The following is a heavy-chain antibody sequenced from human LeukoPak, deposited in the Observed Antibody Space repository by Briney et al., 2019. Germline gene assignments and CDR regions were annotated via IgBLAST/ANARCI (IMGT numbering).Heavy chain of an antibody. CDR1: GFILSSYW. V-gene: IGHV3-7*01. CDR2: INQDGSEK. J-gene: IGHJ4*02. CDR3: ARGGAAGGRATY. Sequence: GGSLRLSCAASGFILSSYWMTWVRQAPGKGLEWVANINQDGSEKDYVDSVKGRFTISRDNAKNSLYLQMNSLRAEDTAVYYCARGGAAGGRATYWGQGTLVTVSS. D-gene: IGHD6-13*01.